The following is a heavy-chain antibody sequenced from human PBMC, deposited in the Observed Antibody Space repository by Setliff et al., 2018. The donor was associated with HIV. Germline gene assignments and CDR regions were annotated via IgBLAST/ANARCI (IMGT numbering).Heavy chain of an antibody. D-gene: IGHD6-19*01. CDR3: AREFSERSPNPDHYYYYMDV. Sequence: SETLSLTCTVSGGSISSYYWSWIRQPPGKGLEWIGYIYYSGSTNYNPSLKSRVTVSVDTSKNQSSLKLSSVTAADTAVYYCAREFSERSPNPDHYYYYMDVWGKGTTVTVSS. V-gene: IGHV4-59*01. CDR2: IYYSGST. CDR1: GGSISSYY. J-gene: IGHJ6*03.